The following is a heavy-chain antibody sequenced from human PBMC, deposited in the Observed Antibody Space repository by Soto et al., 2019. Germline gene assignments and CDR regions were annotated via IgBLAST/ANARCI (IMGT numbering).Heavy chain of an antibody. CDR3: ARDAYGYCSGGSCYYWFDP. CDR2: ISSSSSYI. CDR1: GFTFSSYG. D-gene: IGHD2-15*01. Sequence: GSLRLSCAASGFTFSSYGMNWVRQAPGKGLEWVSSISSSSSYIYYADSVKGRFTISRDNAKNSLYLQMNSLRAEDTAVYYCARDAYGYCSGGSCYYWFDPWGQGTLVTVS. J-gene: IGHJ5*02. V-gene: IGHV3-21*01.